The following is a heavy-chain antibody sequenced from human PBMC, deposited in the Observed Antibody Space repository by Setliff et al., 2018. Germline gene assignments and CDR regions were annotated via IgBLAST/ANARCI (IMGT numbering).Heavy chain of an antibody. CDR1: GASISSDGYY. J-gene: IGHJ2*01. CDR3: ARSRTIAVKGGVFAV. V-gene: IGHV4-31*03. Sequence: SETLSLTCSVSGASISSDGYYWSWIRQYPGKGLEWIGYIYYSGSTYHNPSLKSRVTISLDTSENQFSLELSSVTAADTAVYYSARSRTIAVKGGVFAVWGRGTLVTVSS. CDR2: IYYSGST. D-gene: IGHD6-19*01.